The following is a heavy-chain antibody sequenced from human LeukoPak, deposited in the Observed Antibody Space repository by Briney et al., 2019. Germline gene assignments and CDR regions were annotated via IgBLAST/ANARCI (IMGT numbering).Heavy chain of an antibody. CDR3: ASFYSKVGWFDP. J-gene: IGHJ5*02. V-gene: IGHV4-59*08. Sequence: NPSETLSLTCTVSGGSISGHYWSWIRQSPGKGLEWIGFMHYSGNTNSNPSLRSRVTISMDTSKNHFSLKMSSVTAADTAVYYCASFYSKVGWFDPWGQGTLVTVSS. CDR1: GGSISGHY. CDR2: MHYSGNT. D-gene: IGHD6-13*01.